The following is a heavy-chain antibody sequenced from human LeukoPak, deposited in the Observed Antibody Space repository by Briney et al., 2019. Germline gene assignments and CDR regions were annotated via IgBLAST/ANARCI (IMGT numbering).Heavy chain of an antibody. Sequence: GGSLRLSCTASGFTFTSYWMQWVRQAPGEGLVWVSCINNDGSSTNYADSVKGRFTISRDNSKNTVYLQMDSLRTEDTAVYYCALPSDYYDYWGQGTLVTVSS. V-gene: IGHV3-74*01. J-gene: IGHJ4*02. CDR2: INNDGSST. CDR1: GFTFTSYW. CDR3: ALPSDYYDY.